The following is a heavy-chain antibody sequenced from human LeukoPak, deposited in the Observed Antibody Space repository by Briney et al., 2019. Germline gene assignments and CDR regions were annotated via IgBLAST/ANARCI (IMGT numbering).Heavy chain of an antibody. CDR2: ISISSTYR. J-gene: IGHJ4*02. CDR1: GFTFGTYT. Sequence: GGSLRLSCAASGFTFGTYTMNWVRQAPGKGLEWVSSISISSTYRYYADSVKGRFTMSRDNAKNPLFLQMNSLRAEDTAVYYCARDQPDTAFDYWGQGTLVTVSS. V-gene: IGHV3-21*01. CDR3: ARDQPDTAFDY. D-gene: IGHD5-18*01.